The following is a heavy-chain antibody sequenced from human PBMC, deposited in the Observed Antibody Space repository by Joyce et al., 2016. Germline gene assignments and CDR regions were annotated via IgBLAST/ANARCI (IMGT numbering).Heavy chain of an antibody. CDR1: GDSFSDTSYY. V-gene: IGHV4-61*01. CDR3: ATSLPSRVGGFQFFGLDV. Sequence: HLQESGPGLVKPSETLSLTCTISGDSFSDTSYYWSWIRQPPGKGLEWLGFIYNSETTHYNPSLGVRLSILAGAAKKQFSLGLTAVTSADTAVYYCATSLPSRVGGFQFFGLDVWGQGTTVIVS. CDR2: IYNSETT. J-gene: IGHJ6*02. D-gene: IGHD3-10*01.